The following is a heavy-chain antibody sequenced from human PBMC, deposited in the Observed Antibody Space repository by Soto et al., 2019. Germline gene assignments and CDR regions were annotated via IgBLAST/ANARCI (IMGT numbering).Heavy chain of an antibody. CDR3: AREETTRSYWHLDL. V-gene: IGHV3-21*01. CDR2: ISSSGTFM. J-gene: IGHJ2*01. CDR1: GFTLSSYN. D-gene: IGHD4-4*01. Sequence: GGSLRLSCAASGFTLSSYNMNWVRQAPGKGLEWVSSISSSGTFMNYADSLRGRFTISRDNDKNSLDLQMSGLRAEDTAVYYCAREETTRSYWHLDLWGRGTLVTVSS.